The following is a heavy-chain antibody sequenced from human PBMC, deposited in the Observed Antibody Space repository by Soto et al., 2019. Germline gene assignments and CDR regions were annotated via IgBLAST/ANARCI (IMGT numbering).Heavy chain of an antibody. CDR1: GYTFTSYG. CDR3: ARREDSGWCDY. D-gene: IGHD6-19*01. Sequence: ASVKVSCKASGYTFTSYGISWVRQAPGQGLEWMGWISGDNGDTNYSQKVQGRVTMTRDTSANTAYMELRSLRSEDTAVYYCARREDSGWCDYWGQGTLVTVSS. V-gene: IGHV1-18*01. J-gene: IGHJ4*02. CDR2: ISGDNGDT.